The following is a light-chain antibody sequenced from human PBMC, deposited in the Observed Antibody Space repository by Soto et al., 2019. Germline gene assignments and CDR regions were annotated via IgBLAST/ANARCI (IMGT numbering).Light chain of an antibody. J-gene: IGKJ1*01. Sequence: EFVLTQSPGTLSLSPGERVTLSCRASQTVRNNYLAWYQQKPGQAPRLLIYDASSRATGIPDRFSGGGSGTDFTLTISSLQSEDFAVYYCQQYNNWPRTFGQGTKVDNK. CDR1: QTVRNNY. CDR3: QQYNNWPRT. V-gene: IGKV3-20*01. CDR2: DAS.